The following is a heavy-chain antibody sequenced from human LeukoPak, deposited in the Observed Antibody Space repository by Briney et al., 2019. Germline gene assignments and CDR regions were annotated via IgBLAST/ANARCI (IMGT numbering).Heavy chain of an antibody. CDR1: GGSISSSSYY. D-gene: IGHD6-19*01. CDR3: ARGLPSMQWLVLYYFDY. Sequence: SETLSLTCTVSGGSISSSSYYWGWIRQPPGKGLEWIGSIYYSGSTNYNPSLKSRVTISVDTSKNQFSLKLSSVTAADTAVYYCARGLPSMQWLVLYYFDYWGQGTLVTVSS. J-gene: IGHJ4*02. CDR2: IYYSGST. V-gene: IGHV4-39*07.